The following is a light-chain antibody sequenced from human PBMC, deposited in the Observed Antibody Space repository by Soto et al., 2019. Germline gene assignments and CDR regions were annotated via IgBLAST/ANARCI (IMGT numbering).Light chain of an antibody. CDR1: SSSFRTNA. CDR3: ATWDDSLKSVV. CDR2: SNN. Sequence: QSVLTQPPSASGTPGQRVTISCAGKSSSFRTNAVIWYQQLPGSAPKLLMYSNNQRSSGVPDRFSGSKSGTSASLAISGLQSEDAADYYCATWDDSLKSVVFGGGTKLTVL. J-gene: IGLJ2*01. V-gene: IGLV1-44*01.